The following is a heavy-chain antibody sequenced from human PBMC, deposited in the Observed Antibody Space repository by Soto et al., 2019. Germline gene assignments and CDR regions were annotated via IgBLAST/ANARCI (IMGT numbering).Heavy chain of an antibody. Sequence: PGGSLRLSCAASGFTFNSYAMSWVRQAPGKGLEWVSAISGSGGSTYYADSVKGRFTISRDNSKNTLYLQMNSLRAEDTAVYYCAKDFRARYSDYDFSYWGQGTLVTVSS. CDR1: GFTFNSYA. CDR3: AKDFRARYSDYDFSY. CDR2: ISGSGGST. J-gene: IGHJ4*02. V-gene: IGHV3-23*01. D-gene: IGHD5-12*01.